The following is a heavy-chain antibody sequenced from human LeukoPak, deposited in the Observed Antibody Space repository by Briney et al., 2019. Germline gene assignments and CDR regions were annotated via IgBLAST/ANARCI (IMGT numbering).Heavy chain of an antibody. CDR3: ARDRPYYYYYYGMDV. Sequence: PGGSLRLSCAASGFTFSSYWMNWVRQAPGKGLEWVANIKQDGSEKYYVDSVKGRFTISRDNAKNSLYLQMNSLRAEDTAVYYCARDRPYYYYYYGMDVWGKGTTVTVSS. CDR2: IKQDGSEK. J-gene: IGHJ6*04. V-gene: IGHV3-7*03. CDR1: GFTFSSYW.